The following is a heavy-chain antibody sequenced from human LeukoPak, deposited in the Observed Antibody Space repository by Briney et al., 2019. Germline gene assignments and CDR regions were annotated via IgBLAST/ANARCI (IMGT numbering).Heavy chain of an antibody. Sequence: PGGSLRLSCAASGFTFSNAWMSWVRQAAGKGRAWVGCIKSKTDGGTTDYAAPVKGRFIISNDDSKNTPELQMNNLKAQDSALYYCTAEDYGDTDYWGQGTLVTVSS. D-gene: IGHD4-17*01. CDR3: TAEDYGDTDY. J-gene: IGHJ4*02. V-gene: IGHV3-15*01. CDR2: IKSKTDGGTT. CDR1: GFTFSNAW.